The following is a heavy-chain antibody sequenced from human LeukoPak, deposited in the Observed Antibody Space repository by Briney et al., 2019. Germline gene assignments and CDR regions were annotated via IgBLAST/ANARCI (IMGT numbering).Heavy chain of an antibody. Sequence: ASVKVSCKASGYTFTGFYMHWVRQAPGKGLEWMGWINPNTGGTNYAQNFQGRVTMTRDTSISTAYMELSRLKSNDTAVYYCARLRHVIEVAPWDYWGQGTLVTVSS. D-gene: IGHD3-22*01. CDR2: INPNTGGT. J-gene: IGHJ4*02. V-gene: IGHV1-2*02. CDR3: ARLRHVIEVAPWDY. CDR1: GYTFTGFY.